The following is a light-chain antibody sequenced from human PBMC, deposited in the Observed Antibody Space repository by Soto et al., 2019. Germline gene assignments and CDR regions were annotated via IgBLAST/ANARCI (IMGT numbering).Light chain of an antibody. Sequence: EIVLTQSPGTLSLSPGERATLSCRASQSVSSSYLAWYQQKPGQAPRLLIYGASTRATGIPARFSGSGSGTEFTLTISSLQSEDFGVYYCHQYNNWPPSTFGQGTRLEIK. CDR2: GAS. CDR1: QSVSSSY. V-gene: IGKV3-15*01. J-gene: IGKJ5*01. CDR3: HQYNNWPPST.